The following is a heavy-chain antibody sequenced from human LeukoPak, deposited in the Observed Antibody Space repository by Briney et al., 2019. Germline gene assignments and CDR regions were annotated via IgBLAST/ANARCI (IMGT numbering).Heavy chain of an antibody. CDR2: IYYSGST. CDR3: ARQGYYDSSGWTFDI. J-gene: IGHJ3*02. Sequence: SETLSLTCTVSGGSISIYYWSWIRQPPGKGLEWIGYIYYSGSTNYNPSLKSRVTISVDTSKNQFSLKLSSVTAADTAVYYCARQGYYDSSGWTFDIWGQGTMVTVSS. CDR1: GGSISIYY. V-gene: IGHV4-59*08. D-gene: IGHD3-22*01.